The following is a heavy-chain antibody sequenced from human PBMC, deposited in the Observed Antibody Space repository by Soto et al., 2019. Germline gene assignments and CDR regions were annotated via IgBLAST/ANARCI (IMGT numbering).Heavy chain of an antibody. V-gene: IGHV3-33*06. D-gene: IGHD6-6*01. CDR3: AKSIAARRDASMGYYYYGMDV. CDR1: GFTFSSYG. Sequence: GGSLRLSCAASGFTFSSYGMHWVRQAPGKGLEWVAVIWYDGSNKYYADSVKGRFTISRDNSKNTLYLQMNSLRAEDTAVYYCAKSIAARRDASMGYYYYGMDVWGQGTTVTVSS. J-gene: IGHJ6*02. CDR2: IWYDGSNK.